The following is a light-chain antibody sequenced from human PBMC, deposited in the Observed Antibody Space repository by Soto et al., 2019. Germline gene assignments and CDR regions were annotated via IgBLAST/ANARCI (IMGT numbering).Light chain of an antibody. Sequence: DIQMTQSPSSVSASVGARVTISCQASQGISRSLAWYQQKPGKAPKLIIYAASSLQSGVPSRFSGSGFGTDCNLTISSLQPEDAAMYYCQQADTFPITFGQGTRLEIK. CDR2: AAS. CDR1: QGISRS. V-gene: IGKV1D-12*01. CDR3: QQADTFPIT. J-gene: IGKJ5*01.